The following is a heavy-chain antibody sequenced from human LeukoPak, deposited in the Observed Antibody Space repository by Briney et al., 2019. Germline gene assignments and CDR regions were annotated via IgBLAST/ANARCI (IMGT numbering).Heavy chain of an antibody. D-gene: IGHD2-21*02. Sequence: PGGSLRLSCAASGFTFSSYAMSWVRQAPGKGLEWVSSISDSGGRTYHADSVKGRFTISRDNTKNTLFLQMNSLRAEDTAVYYCARDRYCGDDCQSDAFDIWGQGTMITVSS. CDR2: ISDSGGRT. CDR1: GFTFSSYA. CDR3: ARDRYCGDDCQSDAFDI. V-gene: IGHV3-23*01. J-gene: IGHJ3*02.